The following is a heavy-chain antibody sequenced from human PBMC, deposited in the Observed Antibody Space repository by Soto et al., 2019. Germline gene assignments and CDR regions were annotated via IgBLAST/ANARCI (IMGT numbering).Heavy chain of an antibody. J-gene: IGHJ4*02. D-gene: IGHD4-17*01. V-gene: IGHV1-18*01. Sequence: QVQLVQSGAEVKKPGASVKVSCKASGYTFTSYGISWVRQAPGQGLEWMGWISAYNGNTSYAQKLQGRDTMTTDTSTTTAYTAQRSLRSDDTAVYYCARGTRVETGNYWGQGTLVAVAS. CDR1: GYTFTSYG. CDR2: ISAYNGNT. CDR3: ARGTRVETGNY.